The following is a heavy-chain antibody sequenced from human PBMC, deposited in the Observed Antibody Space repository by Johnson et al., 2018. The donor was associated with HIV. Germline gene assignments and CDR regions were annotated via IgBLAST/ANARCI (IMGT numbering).Heavy chain of an antibody. CDR3: ARDLNRYYYGSVKAFDI. D-gene: IGHD3-10*01. J-gene: IGHJ3*02. Sequence: VQLVESGGGLVKPGGSLRLSCAASGFAFRTYWMVWVRQVPGKRPVWVARIYTDGSRTTYADSVRGRFPISSDNAKYTVDLQMNSLRVEDTAVYYCARDLNRYYYGSVKAFDIWGQGTMVTVSS. CDR1: GFAFRTYW. V-gene: IGHV3-74*03. CDR2: IYTDGSRT.